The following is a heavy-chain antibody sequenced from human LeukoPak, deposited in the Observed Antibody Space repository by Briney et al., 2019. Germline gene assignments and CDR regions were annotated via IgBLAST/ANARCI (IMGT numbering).Heavy chain of an antibody. CDR2: IKQDGSEK. CDR1: GFTFSSHW. J-gene: IGHJ4*02. D-gene: IGHD3-16*02. V-gene: IGHV3-7*03. CDR3: ATVRGNYVWGSYRPYYFDY. Sequence: GGSLRLSCAASGFTFSSHWMSWVRQAPGKGLEWVANIKQDGSEKYYVDSVKGRFTISRDNAKNSLYLQMNSLRAEDTAVYYRATVRGNYVWGSYRPYYFDYWGQGTLVTVSS.